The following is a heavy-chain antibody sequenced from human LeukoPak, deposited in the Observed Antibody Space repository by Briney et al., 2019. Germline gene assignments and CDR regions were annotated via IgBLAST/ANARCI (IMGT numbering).Heavy chain of an antibody. CDR2: INHSGST. J-gene: IGHJ4*02. CDR1: GGSFSGYY. Sequence: SETLSLTCAVYGGSFSGYYWSWIRQPPVKGLEWIGEINHSGSTNYNPSLKSRVTISVDTSKNQFSLKLSSVTAADTAVYYCASLGTTGTTFDYWGQGTLVTVSS. D-gene: IGHD1/OR15-1a*01. V-gene: IGHV4-34*01. CDR3: ASLGTTGTTFDY.